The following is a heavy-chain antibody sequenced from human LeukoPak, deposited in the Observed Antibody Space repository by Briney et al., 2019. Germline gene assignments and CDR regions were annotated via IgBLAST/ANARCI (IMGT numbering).Heavy chain of an antibody. Sequence: SQTLSLTCTVSGGSISSGSYYWSWIRQPAGKGLEWIGRISTSGSTNYNPSLKSRLTISVDTSKNQFSLKLTSVTAADTAVYYCARHAPKYDYGDQPIHYYYMDVWGKGTTVTVSS. V-gene: IGHV4-61*02. J-gene: IGHJ6*03. D-gene: IGHD4-17*01. CDR1: GGSISSGSYY. CDR3: ARHAPKYDYGDQPIHYYYMDV. CDR2: ISTSGST.